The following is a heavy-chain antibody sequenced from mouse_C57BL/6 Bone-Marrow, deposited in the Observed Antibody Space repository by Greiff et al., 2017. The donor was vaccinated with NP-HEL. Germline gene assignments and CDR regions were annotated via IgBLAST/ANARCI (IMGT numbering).Heavy chain of an antibody. D-gene: IGHD2-4*01. CDR3: TTSSDYDGYSFDY. V-gene: IGHV14-4*01. CDR1: GFNIKDYY. Sequence: VQLQQSGAELVRPGASVKLSCTASGFNIKDYYMHWVKQRPEQGLEWIGWIDPENGDTEYASKFQGKATITADTSSNTAYLQLSSLTSEDTAVYYCTTSSDYDGYSFDYWGQGTTLTVSS. CDR2: IDPENGDT. J-gene: IGHJ2*01.